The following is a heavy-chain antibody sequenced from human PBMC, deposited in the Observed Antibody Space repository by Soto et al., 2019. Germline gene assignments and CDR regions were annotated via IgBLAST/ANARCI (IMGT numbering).Heavy chain of an antibody. Sequence: EVQLLESGGALVQPGGSLRLSCEASGFTYVKYAMSWVRQAPGKGLEWVSGISGDAGRTFYADSVKGRFTISRDNSKNTVYLQMNSLRVEDTAVYYYLKDTVVVINGGDFDYWGQGTLVTVSS. CDR1: GFTYVKYA. V-gene: IGHV3-23*01. CDR3: LKDTVVVINGGDFDY. J-gene: IGHJ4*02. D-gene: IGHD3-22*01. CDR2: ISGDAGRT.